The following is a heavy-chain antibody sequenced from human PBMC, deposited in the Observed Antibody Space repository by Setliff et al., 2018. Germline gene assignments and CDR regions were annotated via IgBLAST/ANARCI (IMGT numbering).Heavy chain of an antibody. CDR3: ARGGTYRYFDY. Sequence: SETLSLTCAASGGSFTYYYWTWIRQPPGKGLEWIGEINHLGTTNYNPSLKNRVSMSIDTAKNQFSLKVPSVTAADTAIYYCARGGTYRYFDYWGQGTLVTVSS. V-gene: IGHV4-34*01. CDR2: INHLGTT. J-gene: IGHJ4*02. CDR1: GGSFTYYY.